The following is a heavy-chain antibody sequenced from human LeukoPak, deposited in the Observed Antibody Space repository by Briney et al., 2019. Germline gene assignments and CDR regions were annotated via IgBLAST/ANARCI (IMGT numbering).Heavy chain of an antibody. V-gene: IGHV1-2*02. CDR2: INPNDGDT. CDR3: ARANFLYCSSSTCLFDY. J-gene: IGHJ4*02. D-gene: IGHD2-2*01. CDR1: GYTFTDYY. Sequence: ASVKVSCKACGYTFTDYYMHWVRQAPWQGFEWMGWINPNDGDTNYAQKFQGRVTMTRDTSISTAHMEVSRLRSDDTAVYYCARANFLYCSSSTCLFDYWGQGTLVTVSS.